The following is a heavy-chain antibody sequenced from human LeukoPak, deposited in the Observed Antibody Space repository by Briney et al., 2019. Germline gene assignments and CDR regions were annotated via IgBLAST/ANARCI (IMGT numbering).Heavy chain of an antibody. CDR2: IYSGGST. CDR1: GFSFTTHD. Sequence: GGSLRLSCAASGFSFTTHDMTWVRQAPGKGLEWVSVIYSGGSTYYADSVKGRFTISRDNSKNTLYLQMNSLRAEDTAVYYCAREDVSGYSDYWGQGTLVTVSS. D-gene: IGHD3-22*01. V-gene: IGHV3-53*01. J-gene: IGHJ4*02. CDR3: AREDVSGYSDY.